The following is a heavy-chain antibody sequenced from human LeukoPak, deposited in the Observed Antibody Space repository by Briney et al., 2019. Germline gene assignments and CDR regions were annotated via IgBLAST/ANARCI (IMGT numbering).Heavy chain of an antibody. CDR3: TTGSGYIDY. D-gene: IGHD2-15*01. J-gene: IGHJ4*02. Sequence: PGGSLRLSCAASGFTFSSYGMSWVRQAPGKGLEWVSAISGSGGSTYYADSVKGRFTISRDNSKNTLYLQMNSLRAEDTAVYCCTTGSGYIDYWGQGTLVTVSS. CDR2: ISGSGGST. CDR1: GFTFSSYG. V-gene: IGHV3-23*01.